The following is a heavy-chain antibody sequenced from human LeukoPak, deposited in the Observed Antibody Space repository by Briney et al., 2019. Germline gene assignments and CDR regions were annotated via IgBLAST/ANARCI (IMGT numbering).Heavy chain of an antibody. V-gene: IGHV3-33*01. Sequence: PGRSLRLSCAASGFTFSSYGMHWVRQAPGKGLEWVAVIWYDGSNKYYADSVKGRFTISRDNSKNTLYLQMNSLRAEDTAVYYCARETTVVPTYYYGMDVWGQGTTVTVS. CDR2: IWYDGSNK. CDR3: ARETTVVPTYYYGMDV. CDR1: GFTFSSYG. J-gene: IGHJ6*02. D-gene: IGHD4-23*01.